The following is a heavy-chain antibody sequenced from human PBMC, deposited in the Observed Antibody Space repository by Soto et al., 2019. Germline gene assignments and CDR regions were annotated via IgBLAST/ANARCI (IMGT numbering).Heavy chain of an antibody. CDR2: ISYDGSNK. Sequence: GGSLRLSCAASGFTFSSYGRHWVRQAPGKGLEWVAVISYDGSNKYYADSVKGRFTISRDNSKNTLYLQMNILRAEDMSVYYCAKAMGQQLVGAGWFDPWGQGTLVTVSS. J-gene: IGHJ5*02. CDR3: AKAMGQQLVGAGWFDP. V-gene: IGHV3-30*18. D-gene: IGHD6-13*01. CDR1: GFTFSSYG.